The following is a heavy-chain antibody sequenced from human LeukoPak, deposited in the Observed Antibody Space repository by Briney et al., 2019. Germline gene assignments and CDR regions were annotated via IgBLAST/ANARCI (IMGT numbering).Heavy chain of an antibody. D-gene: IGHD2-21*01. J-gene: IGHJ3*02. V-gene: IGHV4-59*01. Sequence: SETLSLTCTVSVGSICSYYWSCIRRPPGKGREGIVYFYYSGSTNYNPSLKSRVTISVDTSKNQFSLKLSSVTAADTAVYYCARVKRVYCGGDCYHNAFDIWGQGTMVTVSS. CDR1: VGSICSYY. CDR3: ARVKRVYCGGDCYHNAFDI. CDR2: FYYSGST.